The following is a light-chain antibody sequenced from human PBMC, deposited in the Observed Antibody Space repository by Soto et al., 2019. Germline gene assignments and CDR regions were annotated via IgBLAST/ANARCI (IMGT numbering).Light chain of an antibody. J-gene: IGKJ1*01. Sequence: EIVMRQSPATLSLSQGERATLSCRASESVSTNLAWYQRKAGQAPRLLIYGASTRATGIPARFSGSGSGTDFTLTISRLEPEDFPVYYCQPYCRVRTFCQVTKVDNK. V-gene: IGKV3-15*01. CDR1: ESVSTN. CDR3: QPYCRVRT. CDR2: GAS.